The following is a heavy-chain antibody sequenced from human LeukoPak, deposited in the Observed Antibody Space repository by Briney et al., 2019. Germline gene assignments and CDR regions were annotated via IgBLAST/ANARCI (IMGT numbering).Heavy chain of an antibody. CDR1: GYTFTSYG. CDR3: ARDSHCDSSGYYRRYYYYYMDV. Sequence: ASVKVSCKASGYTFTSYGISWVRQAPGQGLEWMGWISAYNGNTNYAQKLQGRVTMTTDTSTSAAYMELRSLRSDDTAVYYCARDSHCDSSGYYRRYYYYYMDVWGKGTTVTVSS. J-gene: IGHJ6*03. CDR2: ISAYNGNT. V-gene: IGHV1-18*01. D-gene: IGHD3-22*01.